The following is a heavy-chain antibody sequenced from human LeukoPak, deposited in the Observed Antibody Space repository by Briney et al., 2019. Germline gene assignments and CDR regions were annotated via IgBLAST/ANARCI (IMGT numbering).Heavy chain of an antibody. Sequence: GGSLRLSCAASGLTFSTSPMNWVRLAPGNRLEWVSTSGTSGDTYYADSVKGRFTISRDNSKSTLSLQMANLRVEDTAVYYCAPHTPGNYPYDSWGQGTLVTVSP. CDR1: GLTFSTSP. D-gene: IGHD3-22*01. CDR2: SGTSGDT. V-gene: IGHV3-23*01. J-gene: IGHJ4*02. CDR3: APHTPGNYPYDS.